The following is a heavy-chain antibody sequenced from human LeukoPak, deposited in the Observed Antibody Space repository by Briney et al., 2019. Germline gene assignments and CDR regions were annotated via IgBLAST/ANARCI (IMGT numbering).Heavy chain of an antibody. CDR3: ARVSGVTAISN. D-gene: IGHD2-21*02. Sequence: PGGSLRLSCAVSGFTFSSYWMSWVRRVPGKGLEWVANIKQDGSEKYYVDSVKGRFTISRDNAKNSLYLQMNSLRAEDTAVYYCARVSGVTAISNWGQGTLVTVSS. J-gene: IGHJ4*02. V-gene: IGHV3-7*01. CDR1: GFTFSSYW. CDR2: IKQDGSEK.